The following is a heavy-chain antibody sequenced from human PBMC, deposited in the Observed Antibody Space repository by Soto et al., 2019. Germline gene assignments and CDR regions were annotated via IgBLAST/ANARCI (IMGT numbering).Heavy chain of an antibody. V-gene: IGHV3-23*01. CDR2: ISGNGGRT. J-gene: IGHJ4*01. CDR1: GFTFSSFV. D-gene: IGHD5-12*01. CDR3: AKGTTWLQMGQLDH. Sequence: EVQLLESGGGLVQPGGSRTVSCAASGFTFSSFVMTWVRQAPGKGLEWISGISGNGGRTYYADSVRGRFTISRDNSRNTLQLQMSSLRADDTAVYFCAKGTTWLQMGQLDHWGQGALVIVSS.